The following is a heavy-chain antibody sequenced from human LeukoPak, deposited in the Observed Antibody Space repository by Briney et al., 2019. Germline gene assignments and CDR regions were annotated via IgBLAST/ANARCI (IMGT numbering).Heavy chain of an antibody. CDR1: GFSFSTYW. CDR2: IKEDGSEK. D-gene: IGHD3-16*02. J-gene: IGHJ6*03. Sequence: GGSLRLSCVASGFSFSTYWMSWVRQAPGKGLEWVANIKEDGSEKYYVDSVKGRFTMSRDNAKNSVYLQMNRLRVEDTAVYYCARRSYRRVIGLYYYCYMDVWGKGTPVTVSS. V-gene: IGHV3-7*01. CDR3: ARRSYRRVIGLYYYCYMDV.